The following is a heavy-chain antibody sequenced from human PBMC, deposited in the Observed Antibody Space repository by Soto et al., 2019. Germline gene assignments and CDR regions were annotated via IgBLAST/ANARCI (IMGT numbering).Heavy chain of an antibody. Sequence: DVQLVESGGGVVRPGGSLRLSCAGSGFTFGDFGMTWVRQTPGKGLEWVSGINWNGGSTGYADSVKGRFTISRDNDKNSLYLQMNSLRAEDTALYYCARGRSSVSHFDYWGQGTPVTVSS. CDR3: ARGRSSVSHFDY. CDR1: GFTFGDFG. CDR2: INWNGGST. J-gene: IGHJ4*02. D-gene: IGHD1-26*01. V-gene: IGHV3-20*04.